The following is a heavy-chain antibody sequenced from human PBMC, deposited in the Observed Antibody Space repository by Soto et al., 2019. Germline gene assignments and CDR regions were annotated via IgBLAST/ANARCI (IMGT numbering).Heavy chain of an antibody. CDR2: IYYSGST. V-gene: IGHV4-31*03. CDR1: GGSISSGGYY. J-gene: IGHJ6*03. Sequence: QVQLQESGPGLVKPSQTLSLTCTVSGGSISSGGYYWSWIRQHPGKGLEWIGYIYYSGSTYYNPSLKSRVTISVDTSKNQFSLKLSSVTAADTAVYYCARASIEAGNYYYHYYMDVWGKGTTVTVSS. CDR3: ARASIEAGNYYYHYYMDV. D-gene: IGHD6-19*01.